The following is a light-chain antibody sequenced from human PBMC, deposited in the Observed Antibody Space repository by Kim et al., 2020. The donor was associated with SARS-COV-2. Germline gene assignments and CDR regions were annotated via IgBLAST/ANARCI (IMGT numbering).Light chain of an antibody. Sequence: DIQMTQSPSTLSASVGDRVTITCRASQSISSWLAWYQQKPGKAPKLLIYDASSLESGVPSRFSGSGSVTEFTLTISSLQPDDFATYYCQQYNSYQWTFGQGTKVDIK. CDR2: DAS. CDR1: QSISSW. V-gene: IGKV1-5*01. CDR3: QQYNSYQWT. J-gene: IGKJ1*01.